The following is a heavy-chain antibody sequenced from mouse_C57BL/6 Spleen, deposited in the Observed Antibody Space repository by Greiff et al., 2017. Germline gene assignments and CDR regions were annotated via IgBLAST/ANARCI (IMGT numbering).Heavy chain of an antibody. CDR3: ARSGWLLRFDY. CDR1: GYAFSSSW. V-gene: IGHV1-82*01. Sequence: QVQLQQSGPELVKPGASVKISCKASGYAFSSSWMNWVKQRPGKGLEWIGRIYPGDGDTNYNGKFKGKATLTADKSSSTAYMQLSSLTSEDSAVYCCARSGWLLRFDYWGQGTTLTVSS. J-gene: IGHJ2*01. CDR2: IYPGDGDT. D-gene: IGHD2-3*01.